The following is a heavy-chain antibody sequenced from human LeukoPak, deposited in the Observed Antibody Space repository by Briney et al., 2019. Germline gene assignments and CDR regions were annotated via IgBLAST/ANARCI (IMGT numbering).Heavy chain of an antibody. J-gene: IGHJ4*02. CDR2: LNWNGDNT. Sequence: GGSLRLSCAASGFTFHDHGMSWVRQVPGKGLEWVSALNWNGDNTGYADSVKGRFTISRDNAKKSLYLQMNSLTAEDTAYYYCAREERPYFDCWGQGTLVTVSS. CDR3: AREERPYFDC. D-gene: IGHD1-26*01. CDR1: GFTFHDHG. V-gene: IGHV3-20*04.